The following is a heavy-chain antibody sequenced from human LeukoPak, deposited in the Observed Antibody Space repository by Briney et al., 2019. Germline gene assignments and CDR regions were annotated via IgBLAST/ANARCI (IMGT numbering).Heavy chain of an antibody. J-gene: IGHJ4*02. CDR2: MNPNSGNT. CDR3: ARDTGYCSSTSCYRDDY. D-gene: IGHD2-2*02. Sequence: ASVKVSCKASGYTFTSYDIDWVRQATGQGLEWMGWMNPNSGNTGYAQKFQGRVTMTRNTSISTAYMELSSLRSEDTAVYYCARDTGYCSSTSCYRDDYWGQGTLVTVSS. V-gene: IGHV1-8*01. CDR1: GYTFTSYD.